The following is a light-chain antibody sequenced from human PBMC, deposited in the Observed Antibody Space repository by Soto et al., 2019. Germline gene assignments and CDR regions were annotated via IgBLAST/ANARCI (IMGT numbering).Light chain of an antibody. CDR3: QQSYNTLA. CDR2: AAS. CDR1: QTISRY. J-gene: IGKJ3*01. V-gene: IGKV1-39*01. Sequence: DIQMTQSPSTISASVGDRVTITCRASQTISRYLNWYQQKPGKAPKLLIYAASNLQSGVPSRFSGSGSGTDFTLAISSLQPEDFATYYCQQSYNTLAFGPGTKVDIK.